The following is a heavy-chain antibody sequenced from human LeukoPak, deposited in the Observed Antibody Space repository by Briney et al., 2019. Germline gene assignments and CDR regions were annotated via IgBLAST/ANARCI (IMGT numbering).Heavy chain of an antibody. D-gene: IGHD4-17*01. CDR2: IRFDGDIK. V-gene: IGHV3-30*02. CDR3: AKPLSDYGNKGFDY. J-gene: IGHJ4*02. CDR1: GFTFSSYG. Sequence: PGGSLRLSCAASGFTFSSYGMHWVRQAPGQGLEWVTFIRFDGDIKYYADSVKGRFTISRDNSKNTPYLQMNSLRAEDTAVYYCAKPLSDYGNKGFDYWGQGTLVTVSS.